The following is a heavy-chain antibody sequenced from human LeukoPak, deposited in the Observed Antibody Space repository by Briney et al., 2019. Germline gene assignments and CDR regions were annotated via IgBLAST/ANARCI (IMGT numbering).Heavy chain of an antibody. D-gene: IGHD3-22*01. J-gene: IGHJ3*02. V-gene: IGHV3-33*06. Sequence: PGRSLRLSCAASGFTFSSYGMHWVRQAPGKGLEWVAVIWYDGSNKYYADSVKGRFTISRDNSKNTLYLQMNSLRAEDTAVYYCAKDGLNYYDSGGYYYAFDIWGQGTMVTVSS. CDR1: GFTFSSYG. CDR2: IWYDGSNK. CDR3: AKDGLNYYDSGGYYYAFDI.